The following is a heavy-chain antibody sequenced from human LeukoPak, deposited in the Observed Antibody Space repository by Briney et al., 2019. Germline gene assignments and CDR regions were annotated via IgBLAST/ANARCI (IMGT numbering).Heavy chain of an antibody. J-gene: IGHJ5*02. V-gene: IGHV4-39*01. CDR1: GGSISSSSYY. Sequence: SETLSLTCTVSGGSISSSSYYWGWIRQPPGKGLEWIGSIYYSGSTYYNPSLKSRATISVDTSKNQFSLKLSSVTAADTAVYYCASNDYGDYAYWFDPWGQGTLVTVSS. D-gene: IGHD4-17*01. CDR3: ASNDYGDYAYWFDP. CDR2: IYYSGST.